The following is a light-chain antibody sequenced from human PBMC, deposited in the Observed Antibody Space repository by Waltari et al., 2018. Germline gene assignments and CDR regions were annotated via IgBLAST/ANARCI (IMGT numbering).Light chain of an antibody. V-gene: IGKV1-33*01. CDR1: QGINKY. Sequence: DIQMTQSPSSLSTSVGDRVTITCQASQGINKYLNWYQQKPGKPPKRLIYDSSTLERGFPSRFSGDGYGTDFTFTISSLQPEDVGTYYCQQHENLPYSFGQGTKLEIK. CDR3: QQHENLPYS. J-gene: IGKJ2*03. CDR2: DSS.